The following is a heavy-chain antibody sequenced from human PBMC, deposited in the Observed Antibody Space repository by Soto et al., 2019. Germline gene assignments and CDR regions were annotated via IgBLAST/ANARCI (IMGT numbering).Heavy chain of an antibody. CDR1: GFTFSSYA. Sequence: PGGSLRLSCAASGFTFSSYAMSWVRQAPGKGLEWVSAISGSGGSTYYADSVKGRFTISRDNSKNTLYLQMNSLRAEDTAVYYCAPIPSKWEPPPRDYWGQGTLVTVSS. CDR2: ISGSGGST. J-gene: IGHJ4*02. CDR3: APIPSKWEPPPRDY. D-gene: IGHD1-26*01. V-gene: IGHV3-23*01.